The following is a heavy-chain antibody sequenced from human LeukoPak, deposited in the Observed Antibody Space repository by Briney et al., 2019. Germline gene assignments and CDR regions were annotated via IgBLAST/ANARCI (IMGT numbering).Heavy chain of an antibody. CDR3: ARDNAAVVDY. V-gene: IGHV4-4*07. J-gene: IGHJ4*02. CDR2: IYTRGST. Sequence: SETLSLTCTVSGGSINNYYWSWIRQPAGKGLEWIGRIYTRGSTNYNPSLKSRVTMPVDTSKNQFSLKLSSVTAADTAVYYCARDNAAVVDYWGQGTLVTVSS. CDR1: GGSINNYY. D-gene: IGHD6-19*01.